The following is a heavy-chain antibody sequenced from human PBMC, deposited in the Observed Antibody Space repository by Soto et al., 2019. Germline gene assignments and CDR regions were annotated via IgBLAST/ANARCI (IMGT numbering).Heavy chain of an antibody. Sequence: QVQLQESGPGLVKPSGTLSLTCAVSSDSVSSSNWWSWVRQPPGKGLEWIGEVFPTGSTNYNPSLMSRVTISVDKSKNHCSLNLSSVTAADTAIYYCARRPTAELPSNWFDPWGQGTLVTVSS. CDR2: VFPTGST. J-gene: IGHJ5*02. D-gene: IGHD2-15*01. CDR3: ARRPTAELPSNWFDP. CDR1: SDSVSSSNW. V-gene: IGHV4-4*02.